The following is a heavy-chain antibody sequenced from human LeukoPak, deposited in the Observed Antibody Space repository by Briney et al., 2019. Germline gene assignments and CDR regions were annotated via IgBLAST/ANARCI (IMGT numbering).Heavy chain of an antibody. CDR2: IYYSGST. CDR3: AREAVLLWFGELLCYFDY. D-gene: IGHD3-10*01. J-gene: IGHJ4*02. CDR1: GGSISSSSYY. Sequence: SETLSLTCTVSGGSISSSSYYWGWIRQPPGKGLEWIGSIYYSGSTYYNPSLKSRVTISVDTSKNQFSLKLSSVTAADTAVYYCAREAVLLWFGELLCYFDYWGQGTLVTVSS. V-gene: IGHV4-39*07.